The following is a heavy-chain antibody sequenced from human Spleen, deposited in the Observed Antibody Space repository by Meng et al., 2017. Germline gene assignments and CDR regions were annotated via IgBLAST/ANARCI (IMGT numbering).Heavy chain of an antibody. J-gene: IGHJ4*02. D-gene: IGHD2-15*01. CDR2: IYHSGST. V-gene: IGHV4-38-2*02. CDR1: GYSISSGYY. CDR3: AREGDCSGGSCYFDY. Sequence: SETLSLTCAVSGYSISSGYYWGWIRQPPGKGLEWIGSIYHSGSTYYNPSLKSRVTISVDTSKNQFSLKLSSVTAADTAVYYCAREGDCSGGSCYFDYWGQGTLVTVSS.